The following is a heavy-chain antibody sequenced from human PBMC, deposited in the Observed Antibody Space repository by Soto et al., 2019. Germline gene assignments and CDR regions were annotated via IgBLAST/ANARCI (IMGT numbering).Heavy chain of an antibody. J-gene: IGHJ5*02. V-gene: IGHV4-31*03. Sequence: PSETLSLTCTVSGGSISSGGYYWSWIRQHPGKGPEWIGYTFYSGATYYNPSLKSRTIISVDTSKNQFPLTLTSLTAADTAVYYCARVQPYDYGANTGWLDPWGQGTLVTVSS. CDR3: ARVQPYDYGANTGWLDP. D-gene: IGHD4-17*01. CDR1: GGSISSGGYY. CDR2: TFYSGAT.